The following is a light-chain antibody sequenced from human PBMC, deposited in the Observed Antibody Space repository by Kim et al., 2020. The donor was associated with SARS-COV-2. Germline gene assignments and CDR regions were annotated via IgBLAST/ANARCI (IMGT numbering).Light chain of an antibody. V-gene: IGLV2-14*01. Sequence: GQSTTISCTGTSSDIGAYNYVSWCQQHPGKAPKVIIFEVTKRPSGVSNRFSGSKSANTASLTISGLQAEDEADYYCTSYAIGNTWVFGGGTKVTVL. CDR1: SSDIGAYNY. J-gene: IGLJ3*02. CDR2: EVT. CDR3: TSYAIGNTWV.